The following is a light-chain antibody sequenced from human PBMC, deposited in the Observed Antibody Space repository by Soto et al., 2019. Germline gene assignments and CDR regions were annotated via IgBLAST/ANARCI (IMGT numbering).Light chain of an antibody. CDR1: QGIGND. V-gene: IGKV1-6*02. J-gene: IGKJ4*01. Sequence: AFQMTQSPSSLSASVGDRVTITCRASQGIGNDLAWYQQKPGKAPKLLIYAASTLQSLVPSRFSGSGSGTDFTLTISNLHPGDLASYYCLQDFHFPLSFGGGTKVHIK. CDR2: AAS. CDR3: LQDFHFPLS.